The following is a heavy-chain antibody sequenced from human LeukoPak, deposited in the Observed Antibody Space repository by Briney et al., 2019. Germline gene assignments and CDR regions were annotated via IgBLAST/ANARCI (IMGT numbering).Heavy chain of an antibody. CDR2: IKEDGSER. V-gene: IGHV3-7*01. D-gene: IGHD3-22*01. J-gene: IGHJ4*02. CDR1: AFIFSGHW. CDR3: ARAFDSSGYYPDY. Sequence: PGGSLRLSCEGSAFIFSGHWMNWVRQTPGKGLEWVASIKEDGSERQYVDSVKGRFTISRDNAKNTLYLQMNSLRAEDTAVYYCARAFDSSGYYPDYWGQGTLVTVSS.